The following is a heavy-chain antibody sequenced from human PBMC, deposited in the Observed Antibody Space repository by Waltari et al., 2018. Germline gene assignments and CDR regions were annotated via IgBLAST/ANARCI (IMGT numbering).Heavy chain of an antibody. Sequence: EVQLVESGGGLVQPGGSRKLSCAATGFTFSGSAMHWVRQASGKGLEWVGRIRSKANSYATAYAASVKGRFTISRDDSKNTAYLQMNSLKTEDTAVYYCTRRSSDDSSGYWASWGQGTLVTVSS. J-gene: IGHJ4*02. CDR3: TRRSSDDSSGYWAS. D-gene: IGHD3-22*01. CDR1: GFTFSGSA. V-gene: IGHV3-73*01. CDR2: IRSKANSYAT.